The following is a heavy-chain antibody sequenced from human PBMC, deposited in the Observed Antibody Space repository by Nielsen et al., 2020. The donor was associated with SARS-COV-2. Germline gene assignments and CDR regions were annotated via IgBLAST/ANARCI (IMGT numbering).Heavy chain of an antibody. J-gene: IGHJ5*02. V-gene: IGHV1-3*01. CDR1: GYTFTSYA. D-gene: IGHD4-11*01. CDR2: INAGNGNT. CDR3: ARGEDYTGWFDP. Sequence: ASVKVSCKASGYTFTSYAMHWVRQAPGQRLEWMGWINAGNGNTKYSQKFQDRVTITRDTSASTAYMELSSLRSEDTAVYYCARGEDYTGWFDPWGQGTLVTVSS.